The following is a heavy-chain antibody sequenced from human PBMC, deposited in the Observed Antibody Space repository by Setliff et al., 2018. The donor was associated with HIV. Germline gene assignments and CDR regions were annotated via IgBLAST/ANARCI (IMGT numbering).Heavy chain of an antibody. V-gene: IGHV4-61*02. CDR2: IYTSGST. J-gene: IGHJ5*02. Sequence: KTSETLSLTCTVSGGSISSGTYYWSWVRQPAGKGLEWIGRIYTSGSTNYNPSLKSRVTISVDTSKNQLSLKLSSVTAADTAVYYCARSDFWVGYTALYNWFGPWGQGTLVTVSS. D-gene: IGHD3-3*01. CDR1: GGSISSGTYY. CDR3: ARSDFWVGYTALYNWFGP.